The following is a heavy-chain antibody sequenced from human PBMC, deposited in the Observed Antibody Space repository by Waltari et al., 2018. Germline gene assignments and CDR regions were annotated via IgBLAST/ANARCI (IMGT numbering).Heavy chain of an antibody. D-gene: IGHD6-6*01. V-gene: IGHV4-59*08. J-gene: IGHJ5*02. Sequence: QVQLQESGPGLVKPSETLSLTCTVSGGSISSYYWSWIRQPPGKGLEWIGYIHYSGSTNYNPARNSRVTISVDTPKNQFSLKLSSVTAADTAVYYCARQAFIAARSNWFDPWGQGTLVTVSS. CDR1: GGSISSYY. CDR2: IHYSGST. CDR3: ARQAFIAARSNWFDP.